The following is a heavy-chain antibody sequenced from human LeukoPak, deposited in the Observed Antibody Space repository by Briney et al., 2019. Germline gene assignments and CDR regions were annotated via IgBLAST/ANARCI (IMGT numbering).Heavy chain of an antibody. Sequence: GGSLRLSCAASGFTFNNYGMHWVRQAPGKGLEWVAFILYDGSNKYYADSVKGRFTISRDNSKKTLYLQMNSLRAEDMAIYYCAKDRNFGLPAVDWGQGTLVTVSS. CDR1: GFTFNNYG. CDR2: ILYDGSNK. D-gene: IGHD2-2*01. V-gene: IGHV3-30*02. CDR3: AKDRNFGLPAVD. J-gene: IGHJ4*02.